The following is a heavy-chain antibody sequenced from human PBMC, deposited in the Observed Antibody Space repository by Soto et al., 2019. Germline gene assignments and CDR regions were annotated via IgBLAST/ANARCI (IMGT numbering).Heavy chain of an antibody. V-gene: IGHV3-15*01. Sequence: EVQLVESGGGLVKPGGSLRLSCAASGFTFSNAWMSWVRQAPGKGLEWVGRIKSKTDGGTTDYAAPVKGRFTISRDDSKNTLYLQMNSLKPEDTAVYYCTTDVYGSGSFYYYYYYMDVWGKGTTVTVSS. J-gene: IGHJ6*03. CDR1: GFTFSNAW. D-gene: IGHD3-10*01. CDR3: TTDVYGSGSFYYYYYYMDV. CDR2: IKSKTDGGTT.